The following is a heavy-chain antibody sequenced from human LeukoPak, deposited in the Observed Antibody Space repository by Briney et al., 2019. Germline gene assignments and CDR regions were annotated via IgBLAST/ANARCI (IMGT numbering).Heavy chain of an antibody. CDR1: GFTFDDYA. V-gene: IGHV3-9*01. D-gene: IGHD3-3*01. CDR2: ISWNSGSI. CDR3: AKDKDDFWSGYFDY. J-gene: IGHJ4*02. Sequence: PGRSLRLSCAASGFTFDDYAMHWVRQAPGKGLEWVSGISWNSGSIGYADSVKGRFTISRDNAKNSLYLQMNSLRAEDTALYYCAKDKDDFWSGYFDYWGQGTLVTVSS.